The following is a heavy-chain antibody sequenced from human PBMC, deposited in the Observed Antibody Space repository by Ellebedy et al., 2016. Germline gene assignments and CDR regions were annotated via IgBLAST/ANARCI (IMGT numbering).Heavy chain of an antibody. J-gene: IGHJ6*02. CDR1: GGSISSYY. CDR3: ARVTYCGGDCSPDYYYYGMDV. Sequence: SETLSLTCTVSGGSISSYYWSWIRQPPGKGLEWIGEIYHSGSTNYNPSLKSRVTISVDKSKNQFSLKLSSVTAADTAVYYCARVTYCGGDCSPDYYYYGMDVWGQGTTVTVSS. CDR2: IYHSGST. D-gene: IGHD2-21*02. V-gene: IGHV4-59*12.